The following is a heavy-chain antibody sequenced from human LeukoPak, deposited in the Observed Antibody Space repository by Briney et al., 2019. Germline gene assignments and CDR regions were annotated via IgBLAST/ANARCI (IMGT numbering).Heavy chain of an antibody. CDR2: IYPGDSDT. CDR1: GYSFTSYW. CDR3: ARQGCSSTSCYMGVYFDY. D-gene: IGHD2-2*02. J-gene: IGHJ4*02. V-gene: IGHV5-51*01. Sequence: KVEESLKISCKGSGYSFTSYWIGWVRQMPGKGLEWMGIIYPGDSDTRYSPSFQGQVTISADKSISTAYLQWSSLKASDTAMYYCARQGCSSTSCYMGVYFDYWGQGTLVTVSS.